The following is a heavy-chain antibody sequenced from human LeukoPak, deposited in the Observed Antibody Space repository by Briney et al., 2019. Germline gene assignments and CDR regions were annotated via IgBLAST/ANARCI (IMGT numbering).Heavy chain of an antibody. J-gene: IGHJ5*02. CDR1: GYTFTSYD. Sequence: ASVNVSCKASGYTFTSYDINWVRQATGQGLEWMGWMNPNSGNTGYAQKFQGRVTVTRNTSISTAYMELSSLRSQDTTVYYGARVRGSYSSWFDPWGQGTLVTVSS. D-gene: IGHD2-21*01. CDR2: MNPNSGNT. CDR3: ARVRGSYSSWFDP. V-gene: IGHV1-8*01.